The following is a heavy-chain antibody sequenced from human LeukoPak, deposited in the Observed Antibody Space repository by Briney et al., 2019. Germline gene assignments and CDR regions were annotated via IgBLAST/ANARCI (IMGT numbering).Heavy chain of an antibody. CDR1: GGSISSSSYY. Sequence: SETLSLTCTVPGGSISSSSYYWGRIRQPPGKGLEWIGSIYYSGSTYYNPSLKSRVTISVDTSKNQFSLKLSSVTAADTAVYYCARDRSSSGWPRTYYYGMDVWGQGTTVTVSS. CDR3: ARDRSSSGWPRTYYYGMDV. J-gene: IGHJ6*02. D-gene: IGHD6-19*01. V-gene: IGHV4-39*07. CDR2: IYYSGST.